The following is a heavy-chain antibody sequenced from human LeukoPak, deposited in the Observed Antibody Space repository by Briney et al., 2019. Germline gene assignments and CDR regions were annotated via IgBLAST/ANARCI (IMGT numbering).Heavy chain of an antibody. J-gene: IGHJ4*02. V-gene: IGHV3-30*18. CDR2: ISYDGNTA. CDR1: GFTFSSFG. Sequence: GTSLRLSCAASGFTFSSFGMHWVRHAPGKGLGWVALISYDGNTAYYADSVRGRFTVSRDNSKTTVYLRMNSLRPEDTAVYHCAKDQSIAVTGTWDFWGQGTLVTVSS. CDR3: AKDQSIAVTGTWDF. D-gene: IGHD6-19*01.